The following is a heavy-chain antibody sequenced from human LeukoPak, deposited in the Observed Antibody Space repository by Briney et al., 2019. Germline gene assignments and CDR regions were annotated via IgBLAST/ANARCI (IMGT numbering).Heavy chain of an antibody. V-gene: IGHV1-3*01. CDR3: LREGGVPPWT. D-gene: IGHD1-1*01. CDR2: TNAGNGNT. J-gene: IGHJ5*02. Sequence: ASVKVSCKASGYTFTSYSMHWLRQAPGQRPEWMGWTNAGNGNTEYSQKFQGRVTITRDTSASIAYMELSSLRSEDTAMYFCLREGGVPPWTWGQGTLVTVSS. CDR1: GYTFTSYS.